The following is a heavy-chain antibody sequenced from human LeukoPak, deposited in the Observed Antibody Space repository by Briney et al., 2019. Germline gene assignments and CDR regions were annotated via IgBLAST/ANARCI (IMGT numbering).Heavy chain of an antibody. D-gene: IGHD3-10*01. J-gene: IGHJ4*02. CDR1: GGTFSSYA. V-gene: IGHV1-69*05. CDR3: ARESGITMVRGALDY. CDR2: IIPIFGTA. Sequence: SVKVSCKASGGTFSSYAISWVLQAPGQGLEWMGRIIPIFGTANYAQKFQGRVTITTDESTSTAYMELSSLRSEDTAVYYCARESGITMVRGALDYWGQGTLVTVSS.